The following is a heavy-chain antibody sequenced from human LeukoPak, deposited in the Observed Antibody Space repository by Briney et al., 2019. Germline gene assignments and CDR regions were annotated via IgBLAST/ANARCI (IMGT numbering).Heavy chain of an antibody. CDR2: IYTSGST. Sequence: SETLSLTCTVSGGSISSYDWSWIRQPAGKGLEWIGRIYTSGSTNYNPSLKSRVTMSVDTSKNQFSLKLSSVTAADTAVYYCASEYYSSSSFGALGYWGQGTLVTVSS. J-gene: IGHJ4*02. D-gene: IGHD6-6*01. V-gene: IGHV4-4*07. CDR1: GGSISSYD. CDR3: ASEYYSSSSFGALGY.